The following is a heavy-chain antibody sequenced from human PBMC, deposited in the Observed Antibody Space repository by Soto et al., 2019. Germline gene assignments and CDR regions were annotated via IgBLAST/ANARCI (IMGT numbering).Heavy chain of an antibody. J-gene: IGHJ4*02. CDR3: ASSPRAIFGVGTFDY. D-gene: IGHD3-3*01. CDR2: ISAYNGNT. Sequence: QVQLVQSGAEVKKPGASVKVSCKASGYTFTSYGISWVRQAPGQGLEWMGWISAYNGNTNYAQKLLGRVTMTTDTSTSTAYMELRTLRSDDTAVYYCASSPRAIFGVGTFDYWGQGTLVTVSS. CDR1: GYTFTSYG. V-gene: IGHV1-18*04.